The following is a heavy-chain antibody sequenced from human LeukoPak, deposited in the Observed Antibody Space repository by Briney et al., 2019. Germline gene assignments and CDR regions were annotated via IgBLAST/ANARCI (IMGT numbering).Heavy chain of an antibody. CDR1: GGSISSYY. J-gene: IGHJ2*01. V-gene: IGHV4-59*08. Sequence: PSETLSLTCTVSGGSISSYYWSWIRQPPGKGLEWIGYIYYSGGTNYNPSLKSRVTISVDKSNSQFSLKLSSVTAADTAVYYCAGTYYDFWSGSRYWCFQLWGRGTLVTVSS. CDR2: IYYSGGT. D-gene: IGHD3-3*01. CDR3: AGTYYDFWSGSRYWCFQL.